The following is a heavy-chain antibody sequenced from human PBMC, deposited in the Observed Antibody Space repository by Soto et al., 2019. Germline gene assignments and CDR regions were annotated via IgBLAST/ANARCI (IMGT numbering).Heavy chain of an antibody. D-gene: IGHD4-17*01. J-gene: IGHJ4*01. CDR1: GGSVTNSSYY. CDR2: VYYRGRS. V-gene: IGHV4-39*01. CDR3: VSQRTTVLTQAYFAY. Sequence: SETVSLTCTVSGGSVTNSSYYWGWIRQSPGKGLEWIGSVYYRGRSYSKSSVKNRVTISVDTSKNQFSLNFHSVTASATALYYCVSQRTTVLTQAYFAYWR.